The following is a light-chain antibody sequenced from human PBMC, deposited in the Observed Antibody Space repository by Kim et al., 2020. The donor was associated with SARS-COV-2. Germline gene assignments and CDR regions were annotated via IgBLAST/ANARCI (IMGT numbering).Light chain of an antibody. J-gene: IGKJ1*01. V-gene: IGKV3-11*01. CDR1: QSVSNY. CDR2: DAS. Sequence: LSPGESATLSCRASQSVSNYLAWYQQKPGLAPRLLIYDASNRATDIPARFSGSGSGTDFTLTISSLEPEDSAVYYCQQRSNWPRTFGQGTKVDIK. CDR3: QQRSNWPRT.